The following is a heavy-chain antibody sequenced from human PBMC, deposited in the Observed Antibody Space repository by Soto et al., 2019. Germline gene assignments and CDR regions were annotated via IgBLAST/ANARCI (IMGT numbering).Heavy chain of an antibody. Sequence: QLQLQESGPGLVKPSETLSLTCTVSGGSISSSSYYWGWIRQPPGKGLEWIGSIYYSGSTYYNPSPKSRVPSSVDTSQNQFSLKLSSVTAADTAVYYCARQGPYYSQIWHFALWGRGTLVTVSS. J-gene: IGHJ2*01. CDR2: IYYSGST. V-gene: IGHV4-39*01. CDR3: ARQGPYYSQIWHFAL. CDR1: GGSISSSSYY. D-gene: IGHD3-10*01.